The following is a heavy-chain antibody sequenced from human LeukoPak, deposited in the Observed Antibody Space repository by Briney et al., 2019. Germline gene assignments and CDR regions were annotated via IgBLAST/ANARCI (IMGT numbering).Heavy chain of an antibody. CDR1: GFTFNSAW. J-gene: IGHJ4*02. CDR2: ILSKTDGGTT. CDR3: TTDEGGDDYFDY. Sequence: GGSLRLSCAASGFTFNSAWMSWVRQAPGEGLEWVGRILSKTDGGTTDYAAPVKGRFTISRDDSKNMLYLQMNSLKTEDTAVYYCTTDEGGDDYFDYWGQGTLVTVSS. V-gene: IGHV3-15*01.